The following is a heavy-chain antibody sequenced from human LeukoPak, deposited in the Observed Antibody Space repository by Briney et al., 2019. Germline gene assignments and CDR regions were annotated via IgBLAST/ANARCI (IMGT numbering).Heavy chain of an antibody. CDR1: RFSFSSYA. D-gene: IGHD4-17*01. V-gene: IGHV3-23*01. J-gene: IGHJ5*02. Sequence: GGSLRLSCAASRFSFSSYAMSWVRQAPGKGLEWVSAISGSGDSTYYAHSVRGRFTISRDNSKNTLYLQVNSLRAEDTAVYYCAKNARGYGDYDWFDPWGQGTLVTVSS. CDR3: AKNARGYGDYDWFDP. CDR2: ISGSGDST.